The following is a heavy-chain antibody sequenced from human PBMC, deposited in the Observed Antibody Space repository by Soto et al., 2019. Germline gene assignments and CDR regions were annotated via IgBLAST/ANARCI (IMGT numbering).Heavy chain of an antibody. D-gene: IGHD6-19*01. Sequence: SETLSLTCAVYGGSFSGYYWSWIRQPPGKGLEWIGEINHSGSTNYNPSLKSRVTISVDTSKNQFSLKLSSVTAADTAVYYCAREQGIAVAGPVRQYFQHWGQGTLVTVSS. CDR3: AREQGIAVAGPVRQYFQH. CDR2: INHSGST. CDR1: GGSFSGYY. V-gene: IGHV4-34*01. J-gene: IGHJ1*01.